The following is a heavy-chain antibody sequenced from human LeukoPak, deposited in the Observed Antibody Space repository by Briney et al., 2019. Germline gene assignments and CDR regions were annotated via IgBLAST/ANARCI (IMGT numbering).Heavy chain of an antibody. CDR1: GFTFDDYA. V-gene: IGHV3-9*01. Sequence: PGRSLRLSCAASGFTFDDYAMHWVRQAPGKGLEWVSGISWNSGSIGYADSVKGRFTISRDNAKNSLYLQMNSLRAEDTALYYCAKAYSSSWYGGVDYWGQGTLVTVSS. J-gene: IGHJ4*02. CDR3: AKAYSSSWYGGVDY. CDR2: ISWNSGSI. D-gene: IGHD6-13*01.